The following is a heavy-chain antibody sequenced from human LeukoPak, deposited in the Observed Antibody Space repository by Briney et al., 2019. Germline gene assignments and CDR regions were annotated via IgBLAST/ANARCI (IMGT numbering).Heavy chain of an antibody. J-gene: IGHJ4*02. Sequence: GSLRLSCAASGFTFSSYAMHWVRQAPGKGLEWVAVISYDGSNKYYADSVKGRFTISRDHSKYTLYLQMSSLRAENTAVYYCAKDLEYAWGNYFDYWGQGTLVTVSS. CDR1: GFTFSSYA. CDR2: ISYDGSNK. CDR3: AKDLEYAWGNYFDY. V-gene: IGHV3-30*04. D-gene: IGHD7-27*01.